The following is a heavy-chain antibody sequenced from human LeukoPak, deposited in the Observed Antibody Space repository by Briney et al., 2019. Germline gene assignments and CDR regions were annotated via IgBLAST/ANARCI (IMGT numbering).Heavy chain of an antibody. J-gene: IGHJ6*02. CDR1: GYIFTNYY. CDR2: INPSGGST. V-gene: IGHV1-46*01. Sequence: GASVKVSCRASGYIFTNYYIHWVRQAPGQGLEWMGIINPSGGSTSYAQKFQGRVTMTRNTSISTAYMELSSLRSEDTAVYYCARRVYYYYGMDVWGQGTTVTVSS. CDR3: ARRVYYYYGMDV.